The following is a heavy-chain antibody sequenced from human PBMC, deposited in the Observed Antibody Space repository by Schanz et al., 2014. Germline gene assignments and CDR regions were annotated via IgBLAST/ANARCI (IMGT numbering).Heavy chain of an antibody. CDR2: VPFDGSQK. J-gene: IGHJ4*02. D-gene: IGHD2-2*01. CDR3: ARESSNDIVLVPGAVFDH. CDR1: GITFSSYA. V-gene: IGHV3-30*04. Sequence: QVQLVESGGGVVQPGRSLRLSCAASGITFSSYALHWVRQAPGKGLEWVAFVPFDGSQKFYADSVKGRFTISRDNSKNTVYLQMNSLRPGDTAVYYCARESSNDIVLVPGAVFDHWGQGILVTVSS.